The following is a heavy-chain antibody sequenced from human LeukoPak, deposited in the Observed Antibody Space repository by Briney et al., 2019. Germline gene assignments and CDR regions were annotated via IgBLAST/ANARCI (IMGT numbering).Heavy chain of an antibody. V-gene: IGHV4-39*01. CDR3: ARRVDYDFRSGYYSKPETNWFDP. J-gene: IGHJ5*02. Sequence: SQTLSLTFTVPGGSISSSSYYWGWIRQPPGKGLEWIGSIYYSGSTYYNPSLKSRVTISVDTSKNQFSLKLSSVTAADTAVYYCARRVDYDFRSGYYSKPETNWFDPWGQGTLVTVSS. CDR2: IYYSGST. D-gene: IGHD3-3*01. CDR1: GGSISSSSYY.